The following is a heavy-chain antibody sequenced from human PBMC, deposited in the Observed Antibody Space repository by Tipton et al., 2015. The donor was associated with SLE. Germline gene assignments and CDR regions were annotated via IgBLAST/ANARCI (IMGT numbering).Heavy chain of an antibody. D-gene: IGHD1/OR15-1a*01. Sequence: SLRLSCVASGFTFGSYWMHWVRHSPGKGLMWVTQINSDASGTTYADSVKGRFTISRDNSRNTLYLQMNSLKTEDAAVYYCAKQYVDVWGQGTKVTVSS. CDR1: GFTFGSYW. J-gene: IGHJ3*01. V-gene: IGHV3-74*01. CDR3: AKQYVDV. CDR2: INSDASGT.